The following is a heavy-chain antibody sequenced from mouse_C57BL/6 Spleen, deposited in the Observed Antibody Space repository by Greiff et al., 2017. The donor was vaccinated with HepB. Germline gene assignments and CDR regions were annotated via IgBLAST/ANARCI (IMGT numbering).Heavy chain of an antibody. J-gene: IGHJ3*01. Sequence: QVQLKQSGAELVRPGASVTLSCKASGYTFTDYEMHWVKQTPVHGLEWIGAIDPETGGTAYNQKFKGKAILTADKSSSTAYMELRSLTSEDSAVYYCTREGYYTKKGFAYWGQGTLVTVSA. CDR3: TREGYYTKKGFAY. CDR2: IDPETGGT. V-gene: IGHV1-15*01. CDR1: GYTFTDYE. D-gene: IGHD2-12*01.